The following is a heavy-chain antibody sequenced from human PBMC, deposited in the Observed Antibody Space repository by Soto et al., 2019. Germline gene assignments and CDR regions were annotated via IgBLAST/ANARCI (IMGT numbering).Heavy chain of an antibody. CDR3: ATDFRDYGDFLVDY. CDR1: GYTLTELS. V-gene: IGHV1-24*01. Sequence: ASVKVSCKVSGYTLTELSMHWVRQAPGKGLEWMGGFDPEDGETIYAQKFQGRVTMTEGTSTDTAYMELSSLRSEDTAVYYCATDFRDYGDFLVDYWGQGTLVTVS. CDR2: FDPEDGET. J-gene: IGHJ4*02. D-gene: IGHD4-17*01.